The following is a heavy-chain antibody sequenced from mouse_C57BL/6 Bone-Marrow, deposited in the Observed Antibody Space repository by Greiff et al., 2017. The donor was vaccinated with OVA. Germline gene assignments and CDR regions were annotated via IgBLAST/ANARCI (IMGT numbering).Heavy chain of an antibody. Sequence: VQLQQSGPELVKPGASVKISCKASGYSFTGYYMNWVKQSPEKSLEWIGEINPSTGGTTYNQKFKAKATLTVDKASSTAYMQLKSLTSEDSAVYYCARRGDYYGSSSSYYAMDYWGQGTSVTVSS. CDR2: INPSTGGT. CDR1: GYSFTGYY. V-gene: IGHV1-42*01. J-gene: IGHJ4*01. D-gene: IGHD1-1*01. CDR3: ARRGDYYGSSSSYYAMDY.